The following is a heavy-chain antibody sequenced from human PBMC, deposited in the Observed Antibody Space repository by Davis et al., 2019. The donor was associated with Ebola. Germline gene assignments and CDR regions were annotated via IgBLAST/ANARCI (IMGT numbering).Heavy chain of an antibody. V-gene: IGHV4-34*01. CDR3: ARRGGSYAFDY. Sequence: GSLRLSCAASGFTFSDYYMSWIRQPPGKGLEWIGEINHSGSTNCNPSLKSRVTISVDTSKNQFSLKLSSVTAADTAVYYCARRGGSYAFDYWGQGTLVTVSS. CDR1: GFTFSDYY. D-gene: IGHD1-26*01. CDR2: INHSGST. J-gene: IGHJ4*02.